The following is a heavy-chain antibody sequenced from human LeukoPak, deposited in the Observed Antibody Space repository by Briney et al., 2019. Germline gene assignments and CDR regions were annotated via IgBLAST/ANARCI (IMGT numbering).Heavy chain of an antibody. CDR3: ARVFIGDYGDYQFDY. J-gene: IGHJ4*02. V-gene: IGHV3-48*01. CDR1: GFSFSTYT. Sequence: GVLRLSCAASGFSFSTYTMNWVRQAPGKGLEWISDISTDSRAIYYAQTVKGRFTISRDNAGNSLYLQMNSLRGEDTAVYYCARVFIGDYGDYQFDYWGQGTLVTVSS. D-gene: IGHD4-17*01. CDR2: ISTDSRAI.